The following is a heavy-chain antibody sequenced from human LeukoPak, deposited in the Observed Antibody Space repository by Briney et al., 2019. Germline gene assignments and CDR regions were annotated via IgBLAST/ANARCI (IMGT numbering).Heavy chain of an antibody. CDR3: ARVVVPAAAYYYYYYMDV. CDR2: IYSGGST. Sequence: ETLSLTCTVSGYSISSGYYWGWIRQPPGKGLEWVSVIYSGGSTYYADSVKGRFTISRDNSKNTLYLQMNSLRAEDTAVYYCARVVVPAAAYYYYYYMDVWGKGTTVTISS. J-gene: IGHJ6*03. V-gene: IGHV3-53*01. D-gene: IGHD2-2*01. CDR1: GYSISSGYY.